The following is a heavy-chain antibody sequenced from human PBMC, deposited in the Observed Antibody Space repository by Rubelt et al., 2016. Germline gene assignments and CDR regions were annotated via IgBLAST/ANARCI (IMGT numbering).Heavy chain of an antibody. CDR2: ISGSGGST. V-gene: IGHV3-23*01. D-gene: IGHD3-10*01. Sequence: GLEWVSAISGSGGSTYYADSVKGRFTISRDNSKNTLYLQMNSLRAEDTAVYYCARASRGVPFDYWGQGTLVTVSS. J-gene: IGHJ4*02. CDR3: ARASRGVPFDY.